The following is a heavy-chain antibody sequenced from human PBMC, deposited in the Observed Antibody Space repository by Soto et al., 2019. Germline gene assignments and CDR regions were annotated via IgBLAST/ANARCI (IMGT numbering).Heavy chain of an antibody. CDR3: AREPGIAAAGHNWFDP. CDR1: GGTFSSYA. V-gene: IGHV1-69*12. J-gene: IGHJ5*02. D-gene: IGHD6-13*01. Sequence: QVQLVQSGAEVKKPGSSVKVSCKASGGTFSSYAISWVRQAPGQGLECMGGIIPIFGTANYAQKFQGRVTITADESTSTAYMELSSLRSEDTAVYYCAREPGIAAAGHNWFDPWGQGTLVTVSS. CDR2: IIPIFGTA.